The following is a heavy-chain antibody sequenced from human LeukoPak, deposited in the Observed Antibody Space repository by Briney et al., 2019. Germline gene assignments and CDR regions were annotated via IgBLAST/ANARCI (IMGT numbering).Heavy chain of an antibody. CDR2: ISGGGGST. J-gene: IGHJ4*02. D-gene: IGHD5-18*01. CDR3: TKESGYSFGFSEY. V-gene: IGHV3-23*01. CDR1: GFTFSSYS. Sequence: GGSLRLSCAASGFTFSSYSMNWVRQAPGKGLVWVSAISGGGGSTYYADSVKGRFTISRDNSKKTLTLQMNSLRAEDTAVYYCTKESGYSFGFSEYWGQGTLVTVSP.